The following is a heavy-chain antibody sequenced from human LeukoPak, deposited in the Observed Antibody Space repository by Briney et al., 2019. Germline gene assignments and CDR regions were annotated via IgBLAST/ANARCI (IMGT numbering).Heavy chain of an antibody. V-gene: IGHV5-51*01. D-gene: IGHD5-18*01. CDR2: IYTGDSDT. CDR1: GXNFTTYW. J-gene: IGHJ4*02. Sequence: GESLKISCKGSGXNFTTYWSGWVRQMPGEGLEWMGIIYTGDSDTRYSPSFQGQVTISVDKSISTAYLQWSSLKASDTAMYYCARLRYSYGYFDYWGQGILVTVSS. CDR3: ARLRYSYGYFDY.